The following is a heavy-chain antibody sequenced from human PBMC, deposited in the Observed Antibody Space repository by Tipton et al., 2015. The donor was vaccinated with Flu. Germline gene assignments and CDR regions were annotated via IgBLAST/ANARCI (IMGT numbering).Heavy chain of an antibody. V-gene: IGHV4-59*08. CDR1: GGSISSYY. J-gene: IGHJ4*02. CDR2: IYYSGST. CDR3: ARNISSGWYFDY. Sequence: LRLSCTVSGGSISSYYWSWIRQPPGKGLEWIGYIYYSGSTNYNPSLKSRVTISVDTSKNQFSLKLSSVTAADTAVYYCARNISSGWYFDYWGQGTLVTASS. D-gene: IGHD6-19*01.